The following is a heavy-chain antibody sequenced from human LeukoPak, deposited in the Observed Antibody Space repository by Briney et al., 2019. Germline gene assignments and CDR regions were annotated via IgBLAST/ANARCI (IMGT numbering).Heavy chain of an antibody. CDR3: ARKGGDSSGWFTRIDYFDY. CDR2: INPNSGGT. J-gene: IGHJ4*02. Sequence: GASVKVSCKASGYTFTGYYMHWVRQAPGQGLKWMGWINPNSGGTNYAQKFQGRVTMTRDTSISTAYMELSRLRSDDTAVYYCARKGGDSSGWFTRIDYFDYWGQGTLVTVSS. V-gene: IGHV1-2*02. D-gene: IGHD6-19*01. CDR1: GYTFTGYY.